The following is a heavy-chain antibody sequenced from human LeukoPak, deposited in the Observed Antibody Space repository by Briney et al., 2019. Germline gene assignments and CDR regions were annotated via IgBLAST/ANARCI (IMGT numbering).Heavy chain of an antibody. CDR1: GFTFSSYS. CDR2: ISGSGGST. Sequence: GGSLRLSCAASGFTFSSYSMNWVRQAPGKGLEWVSAISGSGGSTYYADSVKGRFTISRDNSKNTLYLQMNSLRAEDTAVYYCAKGVDDYGGNSAFDYWGQGTLVTVSS. J-gene: IGHJ4*02. D-gene: IGHD4-23*01. V-gene: IGHV3-23*01. CDR3: AKGVDDYGGNSAFDY.